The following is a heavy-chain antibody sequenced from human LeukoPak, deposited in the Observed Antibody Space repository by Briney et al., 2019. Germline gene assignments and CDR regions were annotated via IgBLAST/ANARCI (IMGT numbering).Heavy chain of an antibody. D-gene: IGHD3-22*01. J-gene: IGHJ4*02. CDR1: GFTFSSYW. CDR2: IKQDGSEK. CDR3: ASRSLVGVYYYDSSGPVSDY. V-gene: IGHV3-7*01. Sequence: GGSLRLSCAASGFTFSSYWMSWVRQAPGKGLEWVANIKQDGSEKYYVDSVKGRFTISRDNAKNSLYLQMNSLRAEDTAVYYCASRSLVGVYYYDSSGPVSDYWGQGTLVTVSS.